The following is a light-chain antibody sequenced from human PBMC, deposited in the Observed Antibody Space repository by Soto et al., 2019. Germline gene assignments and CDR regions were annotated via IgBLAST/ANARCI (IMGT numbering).Light chain of an antibody. CDR2: DAS. J-gene: IGKJ5*01. V-gene: IGKV1-33*01. CDR1: QDIRKY. Sequence: DIQMTQSPSSLSASVGDRVTITWQATQDIRKYLNWYQQKPGKAPKLLIYDASSLETGVPSRFSGSGSGTDFTFTISSLQPEDFATYYCQQYDNLPLIFGQGTRLGIK. CDR3: QQYDNLPLI.